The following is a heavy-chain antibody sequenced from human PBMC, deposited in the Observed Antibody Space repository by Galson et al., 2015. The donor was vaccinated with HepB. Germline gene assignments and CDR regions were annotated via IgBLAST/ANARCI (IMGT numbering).Heavy chain of an antibody. V-gene: IGHV5-51*01. CDR1: GYSFTSYW. J-gene: IGHJ5*02. CDR2: IYPGDSDT. Sequence: QSGAEVKKPGESLKISCKGSGYSFTSYWIGWVRQMPGKGLEWMGVIYPGDSDTRYSPSFQGQVTISADKSISTAYLQWSSLKASDTAMYYCARKDSSGWYKKGWFDPWGQGTLVTVSS. CDR3: ARKDSSGWYKKGWFDP. D-gene: IGHD6-19*01.